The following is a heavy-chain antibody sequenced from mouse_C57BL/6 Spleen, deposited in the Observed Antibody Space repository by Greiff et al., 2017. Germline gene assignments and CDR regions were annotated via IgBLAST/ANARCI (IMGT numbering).Heavy chain of an antibody. J-gene: IGHJ4*01. CDR2: IYPGDGDP. V-gene: IGHV1-80*01. CDR3: ARRAFYAMDY. CDR1: GYAFSRYW. D-gene: IGHD3-3*01. Sequence: QVQLQQSGAELVKPGASVKISCKASGYAFSRYWLNWVKQRPGKGLERIGQIYPGDGDPNYNGKFKGKATRTADKSSSTADMQLSSLTSEDSAVYFCARRAFYAMDYWGQGTSVTVDS.